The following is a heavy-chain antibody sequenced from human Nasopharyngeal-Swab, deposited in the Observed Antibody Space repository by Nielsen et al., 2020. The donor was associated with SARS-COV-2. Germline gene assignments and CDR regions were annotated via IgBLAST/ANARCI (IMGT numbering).Heavy chain of an antibody. J-gene: IGHJ6*03. CDR1: GGSISSGDYS. CDR3: ARERGYYLLFNYYHYMDV. D-gene: IGHD2/OR15-2a*01. Sequence: SETLSLTCTVSGGSISSGDYSWSWVRQPAGKGLEWIGLVYSSGSTDYNPSLKSRVAISLDTFKNEVSLKLSSVTAADTALYYCARERGYYLLFNYYHYMDVWGKGTTVTVSS. CDR2: VYSSGST. V-gene: IGHV4-61*02.